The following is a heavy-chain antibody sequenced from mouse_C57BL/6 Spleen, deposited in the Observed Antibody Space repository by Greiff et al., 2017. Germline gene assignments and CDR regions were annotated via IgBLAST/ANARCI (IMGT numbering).Heavy chain of an antibody. D-gene: IGHD1-1*01. CDR2: ISYDGSN. V-gene: IGHV3-6*01. CDR1: GYSITSGYY. CDR3: ARDYYGSSYVWFAY. J-gene: IGHJ3*01. Sequence: EVQVVESGPGLVKPSQSLSLTCSVTGYSITSGYYWNWIRQFPGNKLEWMGYISYDGSNNYNPSLKNRISITRDTSKNQFFLKLNSVTTEDTATYYCARDYYGSSYVWFAYWGQGTLVTVSA.